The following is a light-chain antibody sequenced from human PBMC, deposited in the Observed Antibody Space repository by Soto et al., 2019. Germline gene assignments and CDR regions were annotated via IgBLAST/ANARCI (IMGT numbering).Light chain of an antibody. J-gene: IGKJ2*01. CDR1: QSVNNDY. CDR3: QQYGSSQYT. V-gene: IGKV3-20*01. CDR2: GAS. Sequence: EIVLTQSPGTLSLSPGERATRSCRASQSVNNDYLAWYQQKPGHAPRLLIYGASSRATGIPDRFSGSGSGTDFTLTISRLEPEDFAVYYCQQYGSSQYTFGQGTKLEIK.